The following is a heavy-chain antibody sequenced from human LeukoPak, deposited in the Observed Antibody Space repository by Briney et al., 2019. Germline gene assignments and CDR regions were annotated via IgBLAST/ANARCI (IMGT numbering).Heavy chain of an antibody. CDR1: GFTFGDYA. CDR3: TSPLRTQSPIAVAGYYYYYGMDV. D-gene: IGHD6-19*01. CDR2: IRSKAYGGTT. J-gene: IGHJ6*02. V-gene: IGHV3-49*04. Sequence: GGSLRLSCTASGFTFGDYAMSWVRQAPGKGLEWVGFIRSKAYGGTTEYAASVKGRFTISRDDSKSIAYLQMNSLKTEDTAVYYCTSPLRTQSPIAVAGYYYYYGMDVWGQGTTVTVSS.